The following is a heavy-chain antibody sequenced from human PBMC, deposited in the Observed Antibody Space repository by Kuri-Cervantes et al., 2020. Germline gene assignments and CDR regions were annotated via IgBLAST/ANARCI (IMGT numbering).Heavy chain of an antibody. D-gene: IGHD2-2*01. J-gene: IGHJ4*02. CDR3: ARSRGSSARFDY. CDR2: IYYSGST. CDR1: GGSISSGGYY. V-gene: IGHV4-31*03. Sequence: SETLSLTCTVPGGSISSGGYYWSWIRQHPGKGLEWIGYIYYSGSTYYNPSLKSRVTISVDTSKNQFSLKLSSVTAADTAVYYCARSRGSSARFDYWGQGTLVTVS.